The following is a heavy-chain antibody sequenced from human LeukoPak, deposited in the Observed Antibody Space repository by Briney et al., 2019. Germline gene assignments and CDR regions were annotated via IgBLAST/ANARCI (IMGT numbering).Heavy chain of an antibody. V-gene: IGHV3-21*01. CDR3: ARGGENSGFDS. Sequence: PGGSLRLSCAASRFTFTNYSMNWVRQAPGKGLEWVSSISSLSNYIYYADSVKGRFTISRDNAKNSLYLQMNSLRAEDTALYYCARGGENSGFDSWGQGTLVIVSS. CDR2: ISSLSNYI. J-gene: IGHJ4*02. D-gene: IGHD6-19*01. CDR1: RFTFTNYS.